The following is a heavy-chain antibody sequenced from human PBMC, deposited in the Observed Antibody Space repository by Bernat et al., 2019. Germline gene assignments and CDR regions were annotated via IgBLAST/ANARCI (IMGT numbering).Heavy chain of an antibody. V-gene: IGHV3-48*02. CDR3: ARDASYYYYYMDV. Sequence: EVQLVDSGGGLVQPGGSLRLSCAASGFTFSRYSMNWVRQAPGKGLEWVSYISSRSSTIYYADSVKGRFTIYRDNAKNSLYLQMNSLGDEDTAVYYCARDASYYYYYMDVWGKGTTVTVSS. CDR2: ISSRSSTI. CDR1: GFTFSRYS. D-gene: IGHD2-15*01. J-gene: IGHJ6*03.